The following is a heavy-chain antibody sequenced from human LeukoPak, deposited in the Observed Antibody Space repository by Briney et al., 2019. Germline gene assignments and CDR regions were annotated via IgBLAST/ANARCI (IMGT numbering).Heavy chain of an antibody. CDR1: GFTFDNYA. Sequence: GGSLRLSCAASGFTFDNYAMHWVRQAPGKGLEWVSAISWNSGSIYYADSVKGRFTISRDNAKNSLYLQMNSLRAEDTAVYYCARTRGIAAVFFDYWGQGTLVTVSS. V-gene: IGHV3-9*01. J-gene: IGHJ4*02. D-gene: IGHD6-13*01. CDR3: ARTRGIAAVFFDY. CDR2: ISWNSGSI.